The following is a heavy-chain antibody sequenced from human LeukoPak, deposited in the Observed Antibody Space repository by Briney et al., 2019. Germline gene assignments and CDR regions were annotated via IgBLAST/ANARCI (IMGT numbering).Heavy chain of an antibody. CDR1: GFTFSGNA. D-gene: IGHD4-23*01. CDR3: AKDLLRWSFDY. Sequence: GGSLRLSCAASGFTFSGNAMTWVRQAPGKGLEWVSAIHGSDDNTHYADSVKGRLTISRDKSKNTLYLQMNSLRADDTAVYYCAKDLLRWSFDYWGQGTLVTVSS. V-gene: IGHV3-23*01. CDR2: IHGSDDNT. J-gene: IGHJ4*02.